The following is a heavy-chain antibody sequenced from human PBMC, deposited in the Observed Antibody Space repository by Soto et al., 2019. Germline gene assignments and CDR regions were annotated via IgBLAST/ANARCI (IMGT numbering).Heavy chain of an antibody. D-gene: IGHD3-10*01. CDR2: ISSSSSTI. CDR3: ARVGGLKAFDY. CDR1: GFTFSSYS. Sequence: EVQLVESGGGLVQPGGSLRLSCAASGFTFSSYSMNWVRQAPGKGLEWVSYISSSSSTIYYADSAKGRFTISRDNAKNSLYLQMNSLRAEDTAVYYCARVGGLKAFDYWGQGTLVTVSS. V-gene: IGHV3-48*01. J-gene: IGHJ4*02.